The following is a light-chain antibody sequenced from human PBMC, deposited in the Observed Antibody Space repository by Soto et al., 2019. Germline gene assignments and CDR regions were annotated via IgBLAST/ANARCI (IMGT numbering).Light chain of an antibody. V-gene: IGLV2-14*01. CDR1: MRDVGAYNL. Sequence: QSALAQPASVSGSSGQSITIFCSGTMRDVGAYNLVSWYQQHPGTAPKLIIYEVRNRPSGISSRFSGSRSGNTAALTISGFQTEDEGDYYSSAYTARSTLVFGGATKVTVL. CDR3: SAYTARSTLV. CDR2: EVR. J-gene: IGLJ3*02.